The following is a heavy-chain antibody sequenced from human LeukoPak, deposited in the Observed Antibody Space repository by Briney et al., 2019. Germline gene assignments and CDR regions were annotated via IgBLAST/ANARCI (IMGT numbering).Heavy chain of an antibody. D-gene: IGHD3-3*01. CDR1: GFTFSSYW. J-gene: IGHJ6*03. Sequence: PGGSLRLSCAASGFTFSSYWMSWVRQAPGKGLEWVANIKQDGSEKYHVDSVKGRFTISRDNAKNSLCLQMNSLRAEDTAVYYCASQTYYDFWSGYYYYYMDVWGKGTTVTVSS. V-gene: IGHV3-7*01. CDR3: ASQTYYDFWSGYYYYYMDV. CDR2: IKQDGSEK.